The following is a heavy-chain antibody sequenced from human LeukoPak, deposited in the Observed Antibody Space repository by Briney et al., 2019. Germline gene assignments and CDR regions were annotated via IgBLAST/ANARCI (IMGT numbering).Heavy chain of an antibody. D-gene: IGHD3-16*02. J-gene: IGHJ5*02. CDR3: ARRGYPNWFDP. V-gene: IGHV4-59*06. CDR2: IYYSGST. CDR1: GGSISSYY. Sequence: KPSETLSLTCTVSGGSISSYYWSWIRQPPGKGLEWIGYIYYSGSTYYNPSLKSRVTISVDTSKNQFSLKLSSVTAADTAVYYCARRGYPNWFDPWGQGTLVTVSS.